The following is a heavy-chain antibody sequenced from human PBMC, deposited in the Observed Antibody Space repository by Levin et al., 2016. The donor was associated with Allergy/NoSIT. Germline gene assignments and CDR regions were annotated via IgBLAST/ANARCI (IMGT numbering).Heavy chain of an antibody. V-gene: IGHV3-33*01. CDR3: AGGSGLPVFAVPDFDK. D-gene: IGHD2-21*01. Sequence: GESLKISCGASGFSFRSFGMHWVRQSPDKGLEWVAVVFHDGTNKFYADSVKGRFTISRDNSKNTVYLQMNSLRADDTAIYYCAGGSGLPVFAVPDFDKWGQGTLVTVSS. CDR2: VFHDGTNK. J-gene: IGHJ4*02. CDR1: GFSFRSFG.